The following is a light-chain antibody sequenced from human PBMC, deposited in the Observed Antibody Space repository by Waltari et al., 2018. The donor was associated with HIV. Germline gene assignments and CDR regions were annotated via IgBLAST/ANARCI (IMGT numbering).Light chain of an antibody. J-gene: IGLJ2*01. CDR1: SGGIDRNF. Sequence: FLLTHPHSVSQSPGKTVTIACTRSSGGIDRNFVYLYQQRPDSPPTTVIYEDNQRPAGVPARFSGSVDISSNSASLTISGLTTEDEATYYCQSYDYANQVVFGGGTKLTVL. CDR3: QSYDYANQVV. V-gene: IGLV6-57*01. CDR2: EDN.